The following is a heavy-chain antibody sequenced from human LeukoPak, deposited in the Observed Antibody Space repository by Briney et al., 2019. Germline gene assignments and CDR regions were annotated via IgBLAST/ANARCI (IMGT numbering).Heavy chain of an antibody. Sequence: GASVKVSCKASGYTFTSYGISWVRQAPGQGLEWMGWISAYNGNTNYAQKLQGRVTMTTDTSTSTAYMELRSLRSDDTAVYYCARPRITMVRGVIPPYYFDYWSQGTLVTVSS. CDR2: ISAYNGNT. J-gene: IGHJ4*02. CDR1: GYTFTSYG. CDR3: ARPRITMVRGVIPPYYFDY. D-gene: IGHD3-10*01. V-gene: IGHV1-18*01.